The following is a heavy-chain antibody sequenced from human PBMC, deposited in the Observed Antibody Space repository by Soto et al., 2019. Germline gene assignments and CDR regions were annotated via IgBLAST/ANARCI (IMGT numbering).Heavy chain of an antibody. D-gene: IGHD5-18*01. Sequence: GGSLRLSCAASGFTFSSYGMHWVRQAPGKGLEWVAVISYDGSNKYYADSVKGRFTISRDNSKNTLYLQMNSLRAEDTAVYYCAKDKATAMGIYYYYGMDVWGQGTTVTVSS. CDR3: AKDKATAMGIYYYYGMDV. CDR1: GFTFSSYG. CDR2: ISYDGSNK. V-gene: IGHV3-30*18. J-gene: IGHJ6*02.